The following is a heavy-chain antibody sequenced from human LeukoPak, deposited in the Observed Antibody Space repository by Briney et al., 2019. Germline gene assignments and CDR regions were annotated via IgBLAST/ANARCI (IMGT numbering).Heavy chain of an antibody. J-gene: IGHJ3*02. V-gene: IGHV4-59*02. CDR1: GGFVSSSF. D-gene: IGHD4-17*01. CDR3: ARVGPTDDYGDSHDAFDI. Sequence: SETLSLTCSVSGGFVSSSFWIWIRQAPGKGLEWIGPICYKGSTNYNPALKSRVTISVDTAKNHISLKVTSVTAADTAVYYCARVGPTDDYGDSHDAFDIWRQGKLVAVSS. CDR2: ICYKGST.